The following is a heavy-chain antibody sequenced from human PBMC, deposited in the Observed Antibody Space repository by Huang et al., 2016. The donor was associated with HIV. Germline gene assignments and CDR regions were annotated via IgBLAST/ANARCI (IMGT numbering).Heavy chain of an antibody. J-gene: IGHJ6*02. CDR2: IKQDESEK. Sequence: VESGGRSVQPGGSIKLSCVGSTFTFGAYWMSWVRQPPGKGLEGVANIKQDESEKYDVDSVKGRFNSSRDNARKVLFLEMDDLRVEDTAIYFCATKTAGMDIWGQGTTVTVSS. V-gene: IGHV3-7*01. CDR3: ATKTAGMDI. D-gene: IGHD1-7*01. CDR1: TFTFGAYW.